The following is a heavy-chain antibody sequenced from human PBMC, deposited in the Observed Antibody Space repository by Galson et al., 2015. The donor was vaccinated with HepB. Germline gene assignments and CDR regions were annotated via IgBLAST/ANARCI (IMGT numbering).Heavy chain of an antibody. CDR3: TTDGSGSYYYYYGMDV. CDR1: GFTFSNAW. CDR2: IKSKTDGGTT. J-gene: IGHJ6*02. Sequence: SLRLSCAASGFTFSNAWMSWVRQAPGKGLEWVGRIKSKTDGGTTDYAAPVKGRFTNSRDDSKNTLYLQMNSLKTEDTAVYYCTTDGSGSYYYYYGMDVWGQGTTVTVSS. D-gene: IGHD3-10*01. V-gene: IGHV3-15*01.